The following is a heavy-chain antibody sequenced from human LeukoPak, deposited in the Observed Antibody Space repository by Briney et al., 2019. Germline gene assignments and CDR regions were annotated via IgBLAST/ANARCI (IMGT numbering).Heavy chain of an antibody. Sequence: SETLSLTCTVSGGSISSYYWSWIRQPPGKGLGWIGYIHYSGSTNYNPSLKSRVTISVDTSKNQFSLKLSSVTAADTAVYYCARLTWVDRAMVRGGGVLDYWGQGTLVTVSS. CDR2: IHYSGST. D-gene: IGHD3-10*01. CDR3: ARLTWVDRAMVRGGGVLDY. J-gene: IGHJ4*02. CDR1: GGSISSYY. V-gene: IGHV4-59*01.